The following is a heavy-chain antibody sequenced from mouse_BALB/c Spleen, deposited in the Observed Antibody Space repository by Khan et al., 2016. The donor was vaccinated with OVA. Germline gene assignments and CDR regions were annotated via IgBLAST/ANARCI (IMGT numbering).Heavy chain of an antibody. V-gene: IGHV9-3-1*01. CDR1: GYTFTNYG. Sequence: QIQLVQSGPELKKPGETVKISCKASGYTFTNYGVNWVKQTPGKGLKWMGWINTYTGEPTYADDFKGRFAFSLETSASTAFLQINNLKNEDTATYFWARGGRRAMDYWGQGTSVTVSS. CDR2: INTYTGEP. D-gene: IGHD3-3*01. CDR3: ARGGRRAMDY. J-gene: IGHJ4*01.